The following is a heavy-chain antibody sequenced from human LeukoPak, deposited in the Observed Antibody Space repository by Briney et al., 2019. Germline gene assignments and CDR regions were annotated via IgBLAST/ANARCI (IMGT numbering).Heavy chain of an antibody. V-gene: IGHV3-7*01. D-gene: IGHD1-26*01. J-gene: IGHJ4*02. CDR2: IKYDGSDN. CDR1: GFTFSSYG. Sequence: TGGSLRLSCAASGFTFSSYGTHWVRQAPGKGLEWVANIKYDGSDNFYEDSVKGRFAISRDNAKNPLYLQMNSLRAEDTAVYYCTRHGGRYFDYLGQGTLVTVSS. CDR3: TRHGGRYFDY.